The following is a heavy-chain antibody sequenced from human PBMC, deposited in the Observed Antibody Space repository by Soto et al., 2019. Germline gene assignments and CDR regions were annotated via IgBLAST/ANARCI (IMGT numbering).Heavy chain of an antibody. CDR1: GGTFSSYA. J-gene: IGHJ6*02. CDR3: ARGQFHHVSNYYYALDV. V-gene: IGHV1-69*01. CDR2: FIPMFNRP. Sequence: QVQLVQSGAEVKKPGSSVKVSCKASGGTFSSYAISWGRQAPGQGLEWMGGFIPMFNRPHSARKFQGRVTITADESTSTAYMDMSSVRSEDTAVYYCARGQFHHVSNYYYALDVWGQGTTVTVSS.